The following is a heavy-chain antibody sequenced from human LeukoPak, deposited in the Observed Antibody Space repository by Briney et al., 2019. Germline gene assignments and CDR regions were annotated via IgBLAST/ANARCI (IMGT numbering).Heavy chain of an antibody. CDR3: ARDLSHCSGGSCHSAHFDY. J-gene: IGHJ4*02. CDR2: INTDMSST. Sequence: PGGSLRLSCAASGFTFSDYWMHWVRQAPGKGLVWVSRINTDMSSTIYTDSVKGRFTISRDNAKNTLYLQMNSLRAEDTAVYYCARDLSHCSGGSCHSAHFDYWGLGTLVTVSS. V-gene: IGHV3-74*01. D-gene: IGHD2-15*01. CDR1: GFTFSDYW.